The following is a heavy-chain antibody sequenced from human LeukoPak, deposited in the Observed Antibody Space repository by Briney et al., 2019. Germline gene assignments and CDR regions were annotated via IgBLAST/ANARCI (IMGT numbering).Heavy chain of an antibody. V-gene: IGHV3-74*01. D-gene: IGHD6-13*01. CDR2: INSDGSST. Sequence: GGSLTLSCAASVCTFSSYWMHWVRHAPGKGLVWVSHINSDGSSTTYADSVRGRFTMSRDNAKNTLYLQMNSLRAEDTAVYYCAREDYSSPIPDYWGQGTLVTVSS. J-gene: IGHJ4*02. CDR1: VCTFSSYW. CDR3: AREDYSSPIPDY.